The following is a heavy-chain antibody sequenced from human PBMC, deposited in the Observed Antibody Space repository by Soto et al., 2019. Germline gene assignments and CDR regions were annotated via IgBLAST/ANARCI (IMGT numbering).Heavy chain of an antibody. Sequence: EVQLVESGGGLVQPGGSLRLSCAASGFTFTSYEMHWVRQAPGKGLEWISYISSSGADTHYADSVKGRFTISRDNASNSLSLQMNSLRAEDTAIYCWVRGPPIVGNTTPLDSWGQGTLVTVSS. V-gene: IGHV3-48*03. D-gene: IGHD1-26*01. CDR2: ISSSGADT. CDR3: VRGPPIVGNTTPLDS. J-gene: IGHJ4*02. CDR1: GFTFTSYE.